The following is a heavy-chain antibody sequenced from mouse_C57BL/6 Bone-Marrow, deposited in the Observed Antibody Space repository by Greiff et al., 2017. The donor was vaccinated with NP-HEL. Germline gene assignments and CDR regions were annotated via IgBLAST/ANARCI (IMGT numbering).Heavy chain of an antibody. V-gene: IGHV1-26*01. Sequence: VQLQQSGPALVKPGASVKISCKASGYTFTDYYMNWVKQSHGKSLEWIGDINPNNGGTSYNQKFKGKATLTVDKSSSTAYMELRSLTSEDSAVYYCARQTTVVPDYFDYWGQGTTLTVSS. CDR3: ARQTTVVPDYFDY. CDR1: GYTFTDYY. J-gene: IGHJ2*01. D-gene: IGHD1-1*01. CDR2: INPNNGGT.